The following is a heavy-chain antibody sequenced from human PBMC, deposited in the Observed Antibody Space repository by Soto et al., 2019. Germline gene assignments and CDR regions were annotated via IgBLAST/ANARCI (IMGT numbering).Heavy chain of an antibody. CDR2: ISGSDGKT. V-gene: IGHV3-23*01. CDR3: ARWSYLDY. Sequence: PCGSIGLSCAASGFSFGSYALSWVRQAPGKGLEWVSTISGSDGKTFYADSVKGRFSISRDTSQSTLYLQMNSLRADDTAVYYCARWSYLDYWGQGTRVTVSS. D-gene: IGHD3-3*01. CDR1: GFSFGSYA. J-gene: IGHJ4*02.